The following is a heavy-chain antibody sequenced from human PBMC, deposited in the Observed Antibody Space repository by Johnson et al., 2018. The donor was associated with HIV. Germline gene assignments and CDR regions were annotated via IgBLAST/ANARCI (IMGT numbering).Heavy chain of an antibody. J-gene: IGHJ3*02. D-gene: IGHD1-26*01. CDR3: ATSMGATALAFDI. CDR1: VFTVSSNY. V-gene: IGHV3-30*03. CDR2: VSYDGSYK. Sequence: VQLVESGGGLIQPGGSLRLSCAASVFTVSSNYMSWVRQAPGKGLEWVAVVSYDGSYKDYADSVKGRFIISRDNSKNTLYLQVNSLRTEDTAVYYCATSMGATALAFDIWGQGTMVTVSS.